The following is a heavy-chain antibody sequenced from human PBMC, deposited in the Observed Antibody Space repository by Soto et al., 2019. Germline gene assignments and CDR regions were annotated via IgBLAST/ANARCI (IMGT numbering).Heavy chain of an antibody. V-gene: IGHV3-30-3*01. J-gene: IGHJ3*02. D-gene: IGHD6-13*01. Sequence: QVQLVESGGGVVQPGRSLRLSCAASGFTFSSYAMHWVRQAPGKGLEWVAVISYDGSNKYYADSVKGRFTISRDNSKNTLYLQMNSLRAEDTAVYYCARRAPFSSSWYDAFDIWGQGTMVTVSS. CDR1: GFTFSSYA. CDR2: ISYDGSNK. CDR3: ARRAPFSSSWYDAFDI.